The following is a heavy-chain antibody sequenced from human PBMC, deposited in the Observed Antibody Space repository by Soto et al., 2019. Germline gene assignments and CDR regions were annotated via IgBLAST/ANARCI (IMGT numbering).Heavy chain of an antibody. Sequence: SETLSLTCAVSGGSISSGGYSWSWIRQPPGKGLEWIGYMYHSGSTYYNPSLKSRVTISIDRSKNQFSLKLSSVTAADTAVYYCARDSSYGPFDYWGQGTLVTVSS. V-gene: IGHV4-30-2*01. D-gene: IGHD5-18*01. CDR2: MYHSGST. J-gene: IGHJ4*02. CDR3: ARDSSYGPFDY. CDR1: GGSISSGGYS.